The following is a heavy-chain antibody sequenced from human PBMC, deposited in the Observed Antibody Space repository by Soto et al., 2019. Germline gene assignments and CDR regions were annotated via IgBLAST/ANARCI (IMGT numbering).Heavy chain of an antibody. CDR2: IYYSGST. CDR1: GGSISSSSYS. Sequence: PSETLSLTCTVSGGSISSSSYSWGWIRQPPGKGLEWIGSIYYSGSTYYNPSLKSRVTISVDTSKNQFSLKMRSVTAADTAVYYCARRKLGGIGVATISPLLDYWGQGTLVTVS. J-gene: IGHJ4*02. D-gene: IGHD5-12*01. V-gene: IGHV4-39*01. CDR3: ARRKLGGIGVATISPLLDY.